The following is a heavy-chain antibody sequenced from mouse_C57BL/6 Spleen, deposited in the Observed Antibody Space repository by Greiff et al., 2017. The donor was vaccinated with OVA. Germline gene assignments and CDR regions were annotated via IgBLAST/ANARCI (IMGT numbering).Heavy chain of an antibody. D-gene: IGHD3-2*02. CDR3: AYSSGYVTAMDY. Sequence: QVQLQQPGAELVKPGASVKMSCKASGYTFTSYWITWVKQRPGHGLAWIGDIYPGSGSTNYNEKFKSKATLTVDTSSRTAYMQLSSLTSEDSAVYYCAYSSGYVTAMDYWGQGTSVTVSS. CDR1: GYTFTSYW. CDR2: IYPGSGST. V-gene: IGHV1-55*01. J-gene: IGHJ4*01.